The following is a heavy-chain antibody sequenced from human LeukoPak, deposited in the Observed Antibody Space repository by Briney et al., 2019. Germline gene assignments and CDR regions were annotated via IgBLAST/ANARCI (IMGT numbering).Heavy chain of an antibody. D-gene: IGHD3-16*01. J-gene: IGHJ3*02. CDR1: GFTVSSNY. Sequence: GGSLRLSCAASGFTVSSNYMSWVRQAPGKGLEWVSVIYSGDSTFYADSVKGRFTISRDNSKNTLYLQMNSLRAEDTAVYYCARALGDAFDIWGQGTTVTVSS. CDR2: IYSGDST. CDR3: ARALGDAFDI. V-gene: IGHV3-53*01.